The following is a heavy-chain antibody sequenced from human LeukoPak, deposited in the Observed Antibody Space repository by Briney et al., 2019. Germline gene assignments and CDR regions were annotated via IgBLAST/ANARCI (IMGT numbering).Heavy chain of an antibody. CDR2: MNPNSGNT. D-gene: IGHD6-19*01. CDR1: GYTFTSYD. J-gene: IGHJ6*02. CDR3: ARTYSSGWYKYYYYGMDV. Sequence: ASVKVSCKASGYTFTSYDINWVRQATGQGLEWMGWMNPNSGNTGYAQKFQGRVTMTRNTSISTAYMELSSLRSEDTAVYYCARTYSSGWYKYYYYGMDVWGQGTTVTVSS. V-gene: IGHV1-8*01.